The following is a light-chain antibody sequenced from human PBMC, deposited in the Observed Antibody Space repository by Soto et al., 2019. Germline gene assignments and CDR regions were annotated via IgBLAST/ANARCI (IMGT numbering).Light chain of an antibody. CDR2: TNN. CDR1: SSNIGSTT. V-gene: IGLV1-44*01. J-gene: IGLJ3*02. Sequence: QPVLTQPPSASGTPGQRVTIACSGSSSNIGSTTVKWYQQLPGTAPKLLIYTNNQRPSGVPDRFSGSKSGTSASLAISGLQSEDEADYYCAAWDDSLNGVVFGGGTKVTGL. CDR3: AAWDDSLNGVV.